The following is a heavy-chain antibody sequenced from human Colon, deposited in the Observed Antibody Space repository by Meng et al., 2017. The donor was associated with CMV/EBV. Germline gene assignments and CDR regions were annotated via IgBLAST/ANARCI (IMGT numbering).Heavy chain of an antibody. CDR2: IGHDGSNK. D-gene: IGHD3-16*01. J-gene: IGHJ6*02. CDR3: AKGRYVFGGRNGMDV. Sequence: GESLKISCAASGFIFSSYDIHWVRQAPDKGLEWVAFIGHDGSNKYFADSVRGRFTISRDNSRNTVDLQMNSLRGEDTAVYYCAKGRYVFGGRNGMDVWGQGTTVTV. CDR1: GFIFSSYD. V-gene: IGHV3-30*02.